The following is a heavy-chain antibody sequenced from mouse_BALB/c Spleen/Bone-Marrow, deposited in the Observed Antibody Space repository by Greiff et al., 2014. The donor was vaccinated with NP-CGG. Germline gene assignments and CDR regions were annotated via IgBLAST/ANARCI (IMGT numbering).Heavy chain of an antibody. CDR1: GYSFTDYI. CDR2: INPYYGST. D-gene: IGHD3-2*01. Sequence: EVQLQQSGPELVKPGASVKISCKASGYSFTDYIMLWVKQSHGKSLEWIGNINPYYGSTSYNLKFKGKATLTVDKSSSTAYMQLNSLTSEDSAVYYCARRGRQLGLAFAMDYWGQGTSVTVSS. CDR3: ARRGRQLGLAFAMDY. V-gene: IGHV1-39*01. J-gene: IGHJ4*01.